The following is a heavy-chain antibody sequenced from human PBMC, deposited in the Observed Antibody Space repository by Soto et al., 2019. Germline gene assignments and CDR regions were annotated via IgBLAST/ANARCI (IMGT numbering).Heavy chain of an antibody. CDR3: ARTQTTVTSYDY. D-gene: IGHD4-17*01. J-gene: IGHJ4*02. CDR1: GGSISSYY. V-gene: IGHV4-59*12. Sequence: SETLSLTCTVSGGSISSYYWSWIRQPPGKGLEWIGYIYHSGSTYYDPSLKSRVTISVDRSKSQFSLKLSSVTAADTAVYYCARTQTTVTSYDYWGQGTLVTVSS. CDR2: IYHSGST.